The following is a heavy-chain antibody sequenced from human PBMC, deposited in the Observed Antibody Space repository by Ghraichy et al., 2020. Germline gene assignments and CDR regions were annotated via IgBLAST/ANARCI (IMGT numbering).Heavy chain of an antibody. J-gene: IGHJ3*02. CDR3: AKDLRLYPLAFDI. D-gene: IGHD2-2*02. V-gene: IGHV3-23*01. CDR1: GFSFSDYA. CDR2: ISASGGTT. Sequence: GGSLRLSCAVSGFSFSDYAMNWVRQAPGKGLEWVSGISASGGTTYYTDSVKGRFTISRDNSKKTLYLQLNGLRAEDSAVYFCAKDLRLYPLAFDIWGQGTMVTVSS.